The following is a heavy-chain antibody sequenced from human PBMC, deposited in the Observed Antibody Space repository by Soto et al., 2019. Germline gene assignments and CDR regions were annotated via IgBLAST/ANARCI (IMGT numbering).Heavy chain of an antibody. Sequence: GGSLRLSCAASGFTFSSYAMSWVRQAPGKGLEWVSAISGSGGSTYYADSVKGRFTISRDNSKNTLYLQMNSLRAEDTAVYYCANGGGYNWSGYYIGIDYWGQGTLVTVSS. J-gene: IGHJ4*02. V-gene: IGHV3-23*01. CDR2: ISGSGGST. D-gene: IGHD3-3*01. CDR1: GFTFSSYA. CDR3: ANGGGYNWSGYYIGIDY.